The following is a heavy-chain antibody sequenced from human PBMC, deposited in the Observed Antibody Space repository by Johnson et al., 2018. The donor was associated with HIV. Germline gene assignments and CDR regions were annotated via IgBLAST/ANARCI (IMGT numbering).Heavy chain of an antibody. Sequence: QVQLVESGGGLVQPGGSLRLSCAASGFTFSTYSMHWVRQAPGKGLEYVSTISSNGGRTYYTEAVKGRFTISRDNSKNTLYLQMNSLRAEDTAVYYCAKDQGGSYPYDAFDIWGQGTMVTVSS. D-gene: IGHD1-26*01. CDR1: GFTFSTYS. CDR3: AKDQGGSYPYDAFDI. J-gene: IGHJ3*02. CDR2: ISSNGGRT. V-gene: IGHV3-64*04.